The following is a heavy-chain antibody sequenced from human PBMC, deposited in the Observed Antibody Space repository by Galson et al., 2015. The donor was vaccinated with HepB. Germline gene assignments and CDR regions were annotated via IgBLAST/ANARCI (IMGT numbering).Heavy chain of an antibody. D-gene: IGHD3-22*01. J-gene: IGHJ4*02. Sequence: ETLSLTCTVSGGSISSYYWSWIRQPPGKGLEWIGYIYYSGSTYYNPSLKSRVTISVDTSKNQFSLKLSSVTAADTAVYYCARGRRQLRGFGRQSYYDSSGYYLPNGGFDYWGQGTLVTVSS. CDR2: IYYSGST. V-gene: IGHV4-59*12. CDR1: GGSISSYY. CDR3: ARGRRQLRGFGRQSYYDSSGYYLPNGGFDY.